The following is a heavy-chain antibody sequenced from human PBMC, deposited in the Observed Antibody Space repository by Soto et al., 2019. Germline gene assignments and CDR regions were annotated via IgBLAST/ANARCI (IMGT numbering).Heavy chain of an antibody. CDR2: INSDGSST. Sequence: GGSLRLSCAASGFTFSSYWMHWVRQAPGKGLVWVSRINSDGSSTSYADSVKGRFTISRDNAKNTLYLQMNSLRAEDTDVYYCARFYGSGSYYAFDIWGQGTMVTVSS. J-gene: IGHJ3*02. CDR3: ARFYGSGSYYAFDI. V-gene: IGHV3-74*01. D-gene: IGHD3-10*01. CDR1: GFTFSSYW.